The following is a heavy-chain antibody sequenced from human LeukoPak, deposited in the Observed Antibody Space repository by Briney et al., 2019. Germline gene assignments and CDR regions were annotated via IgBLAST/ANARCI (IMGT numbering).Heavy chain of an antibody. CDR3: AKGGQNYDFWRFDY. J-gene: IGHJ4*02. CDR2: ISGSGGST. V-gene: IGHV3-23*01. D-gene: IGHD3-3*01. CDR1: GFTSSNYA. Sequence: PGGSLRLSCAASGFTSSNYAMNWVRQAPGKGLEWVSSISGSGGSTYFAGSVKGRVTISRDNSKNTMYMQMNSLRVEDTAVYYCAKGGQNYDFWRFDYWGQGSLVTVSS.